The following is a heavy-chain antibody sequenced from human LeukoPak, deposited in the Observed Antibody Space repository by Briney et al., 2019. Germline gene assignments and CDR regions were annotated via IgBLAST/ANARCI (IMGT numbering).Heavy chain of an antibody. Sequence: TLSLTCTVSGGSIRSGGYDWSWIRQPPGKGLEWIGYIYHSGTTYYNPSLKSRVTISVDRSKNQFSLNLTSVTTADTAVYYCARDSTLRYWGQGTLVTVSS. V-gene: IGHV4-30-2*02. CDR1: GGSIRSGGYD. J-gene: IGHJ4*02. CDR3: ARDSTLRY. CDR2: IYHSGTT. D-gene: IGHD2/OR15-2a*01.